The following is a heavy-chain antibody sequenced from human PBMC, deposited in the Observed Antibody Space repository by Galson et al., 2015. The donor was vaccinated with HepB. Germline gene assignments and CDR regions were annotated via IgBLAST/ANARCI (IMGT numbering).Heavy chain of an antibody. CDR3: AKLDSSGCS. V-gene: IGHV3-33*06. CDR2: IWYDGRDQ. D-gene: IGHD3-22*01. Sequence: PGKGLEWVAVIWYDGRDQKYADSVRGRFTISRDNSRNTLYLQMSSLRVEDTALYYCAKLDSSGCSWGQGTLVTVSS. J-gene: IGHJ4*02.